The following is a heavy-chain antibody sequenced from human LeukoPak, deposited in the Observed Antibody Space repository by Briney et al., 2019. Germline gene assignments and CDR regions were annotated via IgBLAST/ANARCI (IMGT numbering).Heavy chain of an antibody. CDR3: ARESGYSYGLFDY. D-gene: IGHD5-18*01. CDR1: GGTFSSYA. J-gene: IGHJ4*02. Sequence: ASVKVSCKASGGTFSSYAISWVRQAPGQGLEWMGGIIPIFGTANYTQKFQGRVTITADESTSTAYMELSSLRSEDTAVYYCARESGYSYGLFDYWGQGTLVTVSS. V-gene: IGHV1-69*13. CDR2: IIPIFGTA.